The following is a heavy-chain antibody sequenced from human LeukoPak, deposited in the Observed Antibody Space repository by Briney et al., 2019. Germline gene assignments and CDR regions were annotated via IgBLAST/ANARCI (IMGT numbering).Heavy chain of an antibody. CDR1: GFTFSIYA. V-gene: IGHV3-30-3*01. CDR2: ISYDGSNK. J-gene: IGHJ4*02. CDR3: ATPHGYYDSSGPFDY. D-gene: IGHD3-22*01. Sequence: GGSLRLSCAASGFTFSIYAMHWVRQAPGKGLEWVAVISYDGSNKYYADSVKGRFTISRDNSKNTLYLQMNSLRAEDTAVYYCATPHGYYDSSGPFDYWGQGTLVTVSS.